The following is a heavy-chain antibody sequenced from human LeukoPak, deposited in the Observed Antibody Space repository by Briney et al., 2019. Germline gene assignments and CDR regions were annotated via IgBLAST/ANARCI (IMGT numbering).Heavy chain of an antibody. Sequence: SETLSLTCAVYGGSFSGYYWSWIRQPPGKGLEWIGEINHSGSTNYNPSLKSRVTISVDTSKNQFSLKLSSVTAADTAVYYCARVRTRYCSSTSCYKGRYRSFDYWGQGTLVTVSS. CDR3: ARVRTRYCSSTSCYKGRYRSFDY. V-gene: IGHV4-34*01. D-gene: IGHD2-2*01. CDR2: INHSGST. CDR1: GGSFSGYY. J-gene: IGHJ4*02.